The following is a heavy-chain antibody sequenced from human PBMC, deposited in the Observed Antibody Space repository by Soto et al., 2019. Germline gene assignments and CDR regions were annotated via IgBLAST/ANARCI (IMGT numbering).Heavy chain of an antibody. CDR1: GGTFSGYA. CDR3: ARGSCSSTSCYKEYYFDL. J-gene: IGHJ4*02. V-gene: IGHV1-69*01. D-gene: IGHD2-2*02. Sequence: QVQLVQSGAEVKKPGSSVKVSCKASGGTFSGYAISWVRQAPGQGLEWMGEIIPMFGTSNYAQKFQGRVTTTADESTSTAYMELSSLRSEETAVYYCARGSCSSTSCYKEYYFDLWGQGTLVTVSS. CDR2: IIPMFGTS.